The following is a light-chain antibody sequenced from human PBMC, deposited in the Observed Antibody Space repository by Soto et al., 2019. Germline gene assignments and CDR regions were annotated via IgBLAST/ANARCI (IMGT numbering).Light chain of an antibody. CDR2: DVN. J-gene: IGLJ3*02. CDR1: SSDVGGYNY. CDR3: CSYAGGWV. V-gene: IGLV2-11*01. Sequence: QSALTQPRSVSGSPGQSVTISCTVTSSDVGGYNYVSWYQQHPGKAPKLMIYDVNKRPSGVPDRFSGSKSGNTASLTISGLQAADEADYYCCSYAGGWVFGGGTKVTVL.